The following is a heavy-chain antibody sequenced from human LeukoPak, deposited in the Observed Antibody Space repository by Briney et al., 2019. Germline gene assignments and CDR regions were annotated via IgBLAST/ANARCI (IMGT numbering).Heavy chain of an antibody. CDR3: RFYTSGSDY. CDR2: TRASDDTT. Sequence: GGSLRLSCEVFGFTFSTSAMSWVRQAPGKGLEWVSGTRASDDTTYCVDSVEGRFTVSRDNSKNTLYLQMNSLRVEDTAVYYCRFYTSGSDYWGQGTLVTVSS. V-gene: IGHV3-23*01. J-gene: IGHJ4*02. CDR1: GFTFSTSA. D-gene: IGHD3-22*01.